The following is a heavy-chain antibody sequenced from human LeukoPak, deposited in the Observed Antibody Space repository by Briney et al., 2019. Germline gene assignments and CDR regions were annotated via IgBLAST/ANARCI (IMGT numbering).Heavy chain of an antibody. V-gene: IGHV3-7*01. CDR2: IKEDGREK. CDR1: RFSFSSHW. CDR3: AKTIVGSNVFDI. D-gene: IGHD1-26*01. J-gene: IGHJ3*02. Sequence: GGSLRLSCVASRFSFSSHWMTWVRQAPGKGLEWVANIKEDGREKYYADSVKGRFTIFRDNAKNSLYLQMNSLRGEDTAVYYCAKTIVGSNVFDIWGQGTLVTVSS.